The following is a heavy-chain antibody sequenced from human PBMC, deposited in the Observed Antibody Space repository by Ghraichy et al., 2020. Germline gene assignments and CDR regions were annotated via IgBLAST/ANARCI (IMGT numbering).Heavy chain of an antibody. Sequence: SVKVSCKASGGTFRRNAFSWVRQAPGQGLEWMGGFIATVGTANYAQKFQGRVTITADESASTAYMVLSSLRSDDTAVYYCATTSGTYYFDFWGQGTLITVSS. V-gene: IGHV1-69*13. CDR2: FIATVGTA. CDR1: GGTFRRNA. J-gene: IGHJ4*02. D-gene: IGHD3-10*01. CDR3: ATTSGTYYFDF.